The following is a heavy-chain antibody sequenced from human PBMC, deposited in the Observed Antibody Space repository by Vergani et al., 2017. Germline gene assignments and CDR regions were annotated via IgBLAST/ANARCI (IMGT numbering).Heavy chain of an antibody. V-gene: IGHV3-53*01. Sequence: EVQLVESGGGLIQPGGSLRLSCAASGFTVSSNYISWVRQAPGQGLEWVSVIYSGGSTYYADSVKGRFTISRDNSKNTLYLQMNSLRAEDTAVYYCASGALNWNDHIDYWGQGTLVTVSS. CDR3: ASGALNWNDHIDY. J-gene: IGHJ4*02. CDR2: IYSGGST. D-gene: IGHD1-20*01. CDR1: GFTVSSNY.